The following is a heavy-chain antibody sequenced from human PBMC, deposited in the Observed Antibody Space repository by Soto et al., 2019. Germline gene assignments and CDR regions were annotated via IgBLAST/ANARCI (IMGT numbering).Heavy chain of an antibody. D-gene: IGHD3-3*01. CDR3: ARTLNEWLLGLE. CDR1: GYTFSSYG. J-gene: IGHJ4*02. Sequence: QVKLVQSGGEVKKPGASVKISCKASGYTFSSYGISWVRKAPGQGLEWMGWISAYNGNTNYAQKFQGRVNMTTDTSTSTAYMELRSLRSDDTAIYYCARTLNEWLLGLEWGQGTLVTVSS. V-gene: IGHV1-18*01. CDR2: ISAYNGNT.